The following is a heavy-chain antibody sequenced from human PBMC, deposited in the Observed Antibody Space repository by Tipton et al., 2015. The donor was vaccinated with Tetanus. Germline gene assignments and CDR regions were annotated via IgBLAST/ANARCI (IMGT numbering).Heavy chain of an antibody. Sequence: QLVQSGGEVKKPGESLKISCKGSGYIFNNHWIGWVRQKPGKGLEWMGIIYPGDSDTRYSPSFQGQVTISVDKSTNTAYLQWSSLKASDTSMFYCARAHCTDGVCNFDFWGQGALVTVAS. CDR1: GYIFNNHW. CDR2: IYPGDSDT. CDR3: ARAHCTDGVCNFDF. V-gene: IGHV5-51*01. J-gene: IGHJ4*02. D-gene: IGHD2-8*01.